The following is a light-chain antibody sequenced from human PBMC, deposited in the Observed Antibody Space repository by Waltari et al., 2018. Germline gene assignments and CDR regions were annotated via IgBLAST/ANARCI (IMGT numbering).Light chain of an antibody. Sequence: QSVLAQPPSASGTPGQRVTISCAGSSSNLGRSYVYWYQQFPGTAPKIPIYRNKERTSGVPDRFSGSKSGTSASLAISGLRSEDEADYYCAAWDDSLRSPIFGGGTKLTVL. CDR1: SSNLGRSY. CDR2: RNK. J-gene: IGLJ2*01. CDR3: AAWDDSLRSPI. V-gene: IGLV1-47*01.